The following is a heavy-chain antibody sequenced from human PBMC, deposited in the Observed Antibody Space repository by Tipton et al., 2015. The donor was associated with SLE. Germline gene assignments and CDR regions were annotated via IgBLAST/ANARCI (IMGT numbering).Heavy chain of an antibody. CDR3: ARDFGDVGRFDS. Sequence: TLSLTCAVYGGSFSGYYWGWIRQPPGKGLEWIGIIYNTGTTNYSPSLQRRVAISVDTSKNQFSLRLNSMTAADTAVYYWARDFGDVGRFDSWGQGTLVTVSS. D-gene: IGHD3-10*01. CDR2: IYNTGTT. CDR1: GGSFSGYY. V-gene: IGHV4-34*01. J-gene: IGHJ5*01.